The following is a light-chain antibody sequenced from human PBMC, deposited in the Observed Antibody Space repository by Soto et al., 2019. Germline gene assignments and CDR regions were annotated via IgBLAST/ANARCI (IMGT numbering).Light chain of an antibody. CDR3: SSYTSSSTSV. CDR1: SIDVGGYNY. CDR2: DVS. Sequence: QSSLTHPASASGSPGQSVTISCPGTSIDVGGYNYVSWYQQHPGKAPKLMIYDVSNRPSGVSNRFSGSKSGNTASLTISGLQAEDEADYYCSSYTSSSTSVFGTGTKVTV. J-gene: IGLJ1*01. V-gene: IGLV2-14*01.